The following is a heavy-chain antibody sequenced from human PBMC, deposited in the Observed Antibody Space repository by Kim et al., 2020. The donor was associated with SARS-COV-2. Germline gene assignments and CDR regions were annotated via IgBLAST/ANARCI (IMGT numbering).Heavy chain of an antibody. CDR2: INQDGSEK. D-gene: IGHD3-16*01. V-gene: IGHV3-7*01. CDR3: ARVRGGAGE. J-gene: IGHJ1*01. Sequence: GGSLRLSCAASGFTFSTYWMSWVRQAPGKGLEWVADINQDGSEKYYVDSVKGRFTISRDKTKNSLYLQMNCLRADDTAVYYCARVRGGAGEWGQGALVTVSS. CDR1: GFTFSTYW.